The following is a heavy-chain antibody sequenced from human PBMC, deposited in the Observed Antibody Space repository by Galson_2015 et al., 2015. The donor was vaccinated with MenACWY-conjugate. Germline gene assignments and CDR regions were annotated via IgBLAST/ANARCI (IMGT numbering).Heavy chain of an antibody. Sequence: LRLSCATSGLTFSTVWMSWVRQAPVKGLEWVARIKCRTDGGTTDYATPVKGRFTILRDDSAKTLYLQMNSLKIEDTAMYFCTRDRDVGGSRWWFDPWGQGTLVTVSS. CDR3: TRDRDVGGSRWWFDP. J-gene: IGHJ5*02. CDR1: GLTFSTVW. D-gene: IGHD2-15*01. V-gene: IGHV3-15*01. CDR2: IKCRTDGGTT.